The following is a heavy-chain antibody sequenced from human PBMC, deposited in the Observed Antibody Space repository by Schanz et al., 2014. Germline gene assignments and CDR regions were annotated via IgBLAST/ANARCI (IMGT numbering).Heavy chain of an antibody. CDR3: ARGNTIFGVVILRWLDP. CDR2: IIPNLGSA. D-gene: IGHD3-3*01. J-gene: IGHJ5*02. V-gene: IGHV1-69*04. Sequence: QVQLVQSGAEVKKPGSSVTVSCKASGDTLSSYGISWVRQAPGQGLEWMGRIIPNLGSANYAQKFQGRVTITADKSTSTVYMELSSLRSEDTAIYYCARGNTIFGVVILRWLDPWGQGTLVTVSS. CDR1: GDTLSSYG.